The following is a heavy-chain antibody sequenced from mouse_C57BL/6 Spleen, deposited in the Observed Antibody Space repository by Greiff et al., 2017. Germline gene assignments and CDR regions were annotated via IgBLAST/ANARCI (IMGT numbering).Heavy chain of an antibody. CDR3: TLLLLRDYFAY. D-gene: IGHD1-1*01. V-gene: IGHV14-4*01. CDR2: IDPENGDT. Sequence: EVKLMESGAELVRPGASVKLSCTASGFNIKDDYMHWVKQRPEQGLEWIGWIDPENGDTEYASKFQGKATITADTSSNTAYLQLSSLTSEDTAVYYCTLLLLRDYFAYWGQGTTLTVSS. J-gene: IGHJ2*01. CDR1: GFNIKDDY.